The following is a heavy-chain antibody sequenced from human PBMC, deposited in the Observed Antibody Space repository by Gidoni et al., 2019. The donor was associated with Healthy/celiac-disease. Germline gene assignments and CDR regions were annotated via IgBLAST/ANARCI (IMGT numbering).Heavy chain of an antibody. Sequence: EVQLVESGGGLVQPGGSLRLSCAASGFTFSSYDMHWVRQATGKGLEWVSAIGTAGDTYYPGSVKGRFTISRENAKNSLYLQMNSLRAGDTAVYYCARDGDYYGSGSPGRYFDLWGRGTLVTVSS. D-gene: IGHD3-10*01. V-gene: IGHV3-13*01. CDR2: IGTAGDT. CDR3: ARDGDYYGSGSPGRYFDL. J-gene: IGHJ2*01. CDR1: GFTFSSYD.